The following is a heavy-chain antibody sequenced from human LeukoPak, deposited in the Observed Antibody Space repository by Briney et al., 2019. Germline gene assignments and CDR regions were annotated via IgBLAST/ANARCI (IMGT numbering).Heavy chain of an antibody. J-gene: IGHJ6*02. CDR3: AKASWQQWLVPAGGVSNYYYGMDV. D-gene: IGHD6-19*01. Sequence: GGSLRLSCAASGFTFDDYAMHWVRQAPGKGLEWVSLISWDGGSTYYADSVKGRFTISRDNSKNSLYLQMNSLRAEDTALYYCAKASWQQWLVPAGGVSNYYYGMDVWGQGTTVTVSS. V-gene: IGHV3-43D*03. CDR1: GFTFDDYA. CDR2: ISWDGGST.